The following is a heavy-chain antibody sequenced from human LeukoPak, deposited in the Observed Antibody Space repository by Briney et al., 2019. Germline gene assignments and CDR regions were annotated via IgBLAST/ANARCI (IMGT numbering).Heavy chain of an antibody. CDR1: GFTFSSYA. D-gene: IGHD3-16*01. CDR3: AKDPPHVSWLFDY. V-gene: IGHV3-23*01. CDR2: ITNSGGTT. J-gene: IGHJ4*02. Sequence: PGGSLRLSCAASGFTFSSYAMSWVRQAPGKGLEWVSAITNSGGTTYYADSVKGRFTNSRDNSKNTLYLQMNSLGAEDTAVYYCAKDPPHVSWLFDYWGQGTLVTVSS.